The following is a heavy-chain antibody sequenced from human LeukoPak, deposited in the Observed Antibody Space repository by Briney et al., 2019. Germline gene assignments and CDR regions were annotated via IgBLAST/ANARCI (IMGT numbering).Heavy chain of an antibody. V-gene: IGHV4-39*07. CDR3: ARSVTTFGYFDL. Sequence: PSETLSLTCTVSGGSISSSSYYWGWIRQPPGKGLEWVGSIYYSGSTYYNPSLKSRVTISVDTSKNQFSLKLSSVTAADTAVYYCARSVTTFGYFDLWGRGTLVTVSS. D-gene: IGHD3-16*01. J-gene: IGHJ2*01. CDR2: IYYSGST. CDR1: GGSISSSSYY.